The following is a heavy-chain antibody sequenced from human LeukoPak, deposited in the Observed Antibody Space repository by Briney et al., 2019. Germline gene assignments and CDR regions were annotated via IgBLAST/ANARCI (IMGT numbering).Heavy chain of an antibody. CDR2: ISSNGGST. Sequence: TGGSLRLSCAASGFTFSSYAMHWVRQAPGKGLEYVSAISSNGGSTYYANSVKGRFTISRDNSKNTLYLQMGSLRAEDMAVYYCARTLDGSYYVLDYWGQGTLVTVSS. CDR3: ARTLDGSYYVLDY. V-gene: IGHV3-64*01. J-gene: IGHJ4*02. D-gene: IGHD1-26*01. CDR1: GFTFSSYA.